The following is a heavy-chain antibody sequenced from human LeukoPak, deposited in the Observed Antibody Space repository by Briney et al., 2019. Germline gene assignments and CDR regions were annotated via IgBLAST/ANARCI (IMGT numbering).Heavy chain of an antibody. D-gene: IGHD2-2*01. Sequence: PGRSLRLSCAASGFTFSSYGMHWVRQAPGKGLEWVAVISYDGSNKYYADSVTGRFTISRDISKNTLYLQMNSLRAEDTAVYYCAKDRGYCSSTSCYNYYYYGMDVWGKGTTVTVSS. CDR1: GFTFSSYG. CDR3: AKDRGYCSSTSCYNYYYYGMDV. CDR2: ISYDGSNK. J-gene: IGHJ6*04. V-gene: IGHV3-30*18.